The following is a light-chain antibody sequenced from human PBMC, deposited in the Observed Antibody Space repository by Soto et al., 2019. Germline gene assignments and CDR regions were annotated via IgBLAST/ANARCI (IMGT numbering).Light chain of an antibody. Sequence: EIVLTQSPGTLSLSPGDRATLSCRAGQPVGSAYLAWYRQTLGQAPRPLIYATSSRATGISDRFSGSGSGTEFTLTISRLEPEDFAIYYCHQHGDSPWTFGQGTKVDIK. CDR3: HQHGDSPWT. V-gene: IGKV3-20*01. CDR2: ATS. CDR1: QPVGSAY. J-gene: IGKJ1*01.